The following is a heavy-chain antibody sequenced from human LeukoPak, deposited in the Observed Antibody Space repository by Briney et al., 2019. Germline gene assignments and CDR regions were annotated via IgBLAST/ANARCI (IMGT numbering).Heavy chain of an antibody. CDR1: GFTFSSYG. CDR3: AKAGATMVRRPPQKHNWFDP. D-gene: IGHD3-10*01. V-gene: IGHV3-33*06. Sequence: PGGSLRLSCAASGFTFSSYGMHWVRQAPGKGLEWVAVIWYDGSNKYYADSVKGRFTISRDNSKNTLYLQMNSLRAEDTAVYYCAKAGATMVRRPPQKHNWFDPWGQGTLVTVSS. CDR2: IWYDGSNK. J-gene: IGHJ5*02.